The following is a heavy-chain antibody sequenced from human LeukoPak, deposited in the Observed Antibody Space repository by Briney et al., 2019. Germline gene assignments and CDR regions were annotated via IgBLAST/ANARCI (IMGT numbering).Heavy chain of an antibody. D-gene: IGHD6-19*01. V-gene: IGHV4-59*08. CDR3: ARHAPLAVSGAGAFDI. CDR2: IYYSGST. Sequence: ETLSLTCTVSGGSISDYYWSWIRQPPGKGLEWIGYIYYSGSTNYNPSLKSRVTISVDTSKNQFSLKLTSVTAADTALYYCARHAPLAVSGAGAFDIWGQGTMVTASS. J-gene: IGHJ3*02. CDR1: GGSISDYY.